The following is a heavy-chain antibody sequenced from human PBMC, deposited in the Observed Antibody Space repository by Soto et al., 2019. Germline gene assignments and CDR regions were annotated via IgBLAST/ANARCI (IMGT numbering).Heavy chain of an antibody. D-gene: IGHD6-13*01. V-gene: IGHV3-23*01. CDR1: GFTFSSYA. Sequence: EVQLLESGGGLVQPGGSLRLSCAASGFTFSSYAMSWVRQAPGQGLEWVSAISGSGGSTYYADSVKGRLTISRDNSKNTLYLQMNSLRAEDTAVYYCAKGGSWYGLGYYGMDVWGQGTTVTVSS. J-gene: IGHJ6*02. CDR2: ISGSGGST. CDR3: AKGGSWYGLGYYGMDV.